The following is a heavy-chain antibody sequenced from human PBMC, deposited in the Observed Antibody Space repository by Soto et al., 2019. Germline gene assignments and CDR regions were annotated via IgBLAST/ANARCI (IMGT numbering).Heavy chain of an antibody. CDR2: ISWNSGSI. J-gene: IGHJ5*02. CDR1: GFTFDDYA. Sequence: EVQLVESGGGLVQPGRSLRLSCAASGFTFDDYAMHWVRQAPGKGLEWVSGISWNSGSIGYADSVKGRFTISRDNAKNSLHLQMNSLRAEDTALYYCAKAPGRTAADNWFDPWGQGTLVTVSS. V-gene: IGHV3-9*01. CDR3: AKAPGRTAADNWFDP. D-gene: IGHD6-13*01.